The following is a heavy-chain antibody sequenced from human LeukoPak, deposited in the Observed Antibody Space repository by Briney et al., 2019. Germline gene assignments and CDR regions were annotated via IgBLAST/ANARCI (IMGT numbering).Heavy chain of an antibody. D-gene: IGHD3-10*01. CDR3: ARGFELLYYYYYYYMDV. J-gene: IGHJ6*03. CDR1: GFTFSSHS. CDR2: ISSSSSYI. Sequence: GGSLRLSCAASGFTFSSHSMNWVRQAPGKGLQCVSSISSSSSYIYYADSVRGRFTISRDNAKNSLYLQMNSLRAEDTAVYYCARGFELLYYYYYYYMDVWGKGTTVTVSS. V-gene: IGHV3-21*01.